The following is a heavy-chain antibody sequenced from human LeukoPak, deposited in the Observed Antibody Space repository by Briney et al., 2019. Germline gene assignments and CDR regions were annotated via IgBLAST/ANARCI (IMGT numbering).Heavy chain of an antibody. Sequence: GGSLRLSCAASGFTFSSYAMSWVRQAPGKGLEWVSAISGSGGSTYYADSVKGRFTISRDNSKNTLYLQMNSLRAEDTAVYYCAKDKRVYYYDSSGPFDLWGRGTLVTVSS. CDR1: GFTFSSYA. CDR2: ISGSGGST. CDR3: AKDKRVYYYDSSGPFDL. V-gene: IGHV3-23*01. D-gene: IGHD3-22*01. J-gene: IGHJ2*01.